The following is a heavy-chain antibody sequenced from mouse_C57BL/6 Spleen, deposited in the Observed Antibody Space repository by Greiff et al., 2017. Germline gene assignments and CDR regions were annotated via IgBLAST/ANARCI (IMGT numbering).Heavy chain of an antibody. J-gene: IGHJ3*01. V-gene: IGHV1-64*01. CDR3: AREGFITTVVPFAY. CDR1: GYTFTSYW. CDR2: IHPNSGST. D-gene: IGHD1-1*01. Sequence: VHLVESGTVLARPGASVKLSCKASGYTFTSYWMHWVKQRPGQGLEWIGMIHPNSGSTNYNEKFKSKATLTVDKSSSTAYMQLSSLTSEDSAVYYCAREGFITTVVPFAYWGQGTLVTVSA.